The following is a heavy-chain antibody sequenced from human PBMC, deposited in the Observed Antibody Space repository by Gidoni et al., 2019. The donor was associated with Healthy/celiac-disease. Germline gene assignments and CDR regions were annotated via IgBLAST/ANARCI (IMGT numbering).Heavy chain of an antibody. D-gene: IGHD1-26*01. CDR1: GCSISRYY. CDR2: IDYSGST. Sequence: QVHLQEAGPGLVKPSETLSRTSTVSGCSISRYYWSWIRQPPGKGLEWIGYIDYSGSTNYNPSLKGRVTISVDTSKNQFSLKLSSVTAADTAVYYCARDRIVGATTSAFGIWGQGTMVNVSS. J-gene: IGHJ3*02. CDR3: ARDRIVGATTSAFGI. V-gene: IGHV4-59*01.